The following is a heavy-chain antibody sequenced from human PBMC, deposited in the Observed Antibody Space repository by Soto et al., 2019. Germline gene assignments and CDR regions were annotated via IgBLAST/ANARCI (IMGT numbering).Heavy chain of an antibody. Sequence: SETRSLTCTASGGSISSYYWSWIRQPAGKGLEWIGRIYTSESTNYNPSLKSRVTMSVDTSKNQFSLKLSSVTAADTAVYYCARNLNYDSSGYDAFDIWGQGTMVTVSS. V-gene: IGHV4-4*07. CDR2: IYTSEST. J-gene: IGHJ3*02. CDR1: GGSISSYY. D-gene: IGHD3-22*01. CDR3: ARNLNYDSSGYDAFDI.